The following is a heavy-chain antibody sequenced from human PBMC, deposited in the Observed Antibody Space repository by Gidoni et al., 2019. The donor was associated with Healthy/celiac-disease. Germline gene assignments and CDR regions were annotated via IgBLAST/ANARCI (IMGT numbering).Heavy chain of an antibody. Sequence: QVQLQASGPVLVKPSETLSLTCTVSGGSISSYYWSWIRQPPGKGLEWIGYIYYSGSTNYNPSLKSRVTISVDTSKNQFSLKLSSGTAADTAVYYCARGTNGTAFDYGGQGTLVTVSS. D-gene: IGHD1-7*01. CDR1: GGSISSYY. V-gene: IGHV4-59*01. J-gene: IGHJ4*02. CDR3: ARGTNGTAFDY. CDR2: IYYSGST.